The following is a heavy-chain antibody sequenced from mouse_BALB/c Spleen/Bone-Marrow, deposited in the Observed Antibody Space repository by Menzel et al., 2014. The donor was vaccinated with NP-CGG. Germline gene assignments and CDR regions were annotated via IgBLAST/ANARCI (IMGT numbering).Heavy chain of an antibody. Sequence: VQLQQSGAELVKPGASVKLSCTPSGFNIKDTHMHWVKQRPEQXXXWIGRIDPANGNTKYDPNFQGKATITAYTSSNTAYLQLNILTSEDTAVYYCTRYYANTAWFASWGQGTLVTVS. CDR2: IDPANGNT. V-gene: IGHV14-3*02. CDR3: TRYYANTAWFAS. D-gene: IGHD1-1*01. J-gene: IGHJ3*01. CDR1: GFNIKDTH.